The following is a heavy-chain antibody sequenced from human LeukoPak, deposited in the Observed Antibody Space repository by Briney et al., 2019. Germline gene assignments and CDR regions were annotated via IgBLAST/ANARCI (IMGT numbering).Heavy chain of an antibody. Sequence: SGGSLRLSCAASGFTFDDYTMHWVRQAPGKGLEWVSLISWDGGSTYYADSVKGRFTISRDNSKNSLYLQMNSLRTEDTALYYCAKGKRYCSGGSCYSDYYYYYGMDVWGQGTTVTVSS. V-gene: IGHV3-43*01. D-gene: IGHD2-15*01. J-gene: IGHJ6*02. CDR2: ISWDGGST. CDR1: GFTFDDYT. CDR3: AKGKRYCSGGSCYSDYYYYYGMDV.